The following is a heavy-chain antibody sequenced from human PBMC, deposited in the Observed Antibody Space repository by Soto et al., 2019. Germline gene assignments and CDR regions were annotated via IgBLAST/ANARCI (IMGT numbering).Heavy chain of an antibody. CDR3: ASRGYSYGFSLGMDV. CDR2: IYYSGST. D-gene: IGHD5-18*01. CDR1: GGSISSGGYY. V-gene: IGHV4-31*11. Sequence: SETLSLTCAVSGGSISSGGYYWSWIRQHPGKGLEWIGYIYYSGSTYYNPSLKSRVTISVDTSKNQFSLKLSSVTAADTAVYYCASRGYSYGFSLGMDVWGQGTTVTVSS. J-gene: IGHJ6*02.